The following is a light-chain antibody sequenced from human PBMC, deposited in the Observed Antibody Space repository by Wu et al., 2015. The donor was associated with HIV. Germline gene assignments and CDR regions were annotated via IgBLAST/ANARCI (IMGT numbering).Light chain of an antibody. V-gene: IGKV3-20*01. CDR2: GAS. J-gene: IGKJ5*01. CDR1: QSVRDD. CDR3: QQYGSSPIT. Sequence: EIVMTQSPATLSVSPGERVTLSCRASQSVRDDLAWYQQKPGQAPRLLIYGASSRATGVPDRFSGSGSETDFTLTISRMEPEDFAVYYCQQYGSSPITFGQGTRLEIK.